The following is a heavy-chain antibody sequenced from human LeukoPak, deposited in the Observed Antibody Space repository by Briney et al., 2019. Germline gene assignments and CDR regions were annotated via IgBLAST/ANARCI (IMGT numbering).Heavy chain of an antibody. CDR1: GIIITSYW. CDR3: ASGIVGPNFDY. Sequence: GGSLRLSCAASGIIITSYWMHWVRQAPGKGLVWVSRINRDGSSTSYADSVKGRFTISRDNAKNTLYLQMNSLRAEDTAVYYCASGIVGPNFDYWGQGTLVTVSS. D-gene: IGHD1-26*01. CDR2: INRDGSST. V-gene: IGHV3-74*01. J-gene: IGHJ4*02.